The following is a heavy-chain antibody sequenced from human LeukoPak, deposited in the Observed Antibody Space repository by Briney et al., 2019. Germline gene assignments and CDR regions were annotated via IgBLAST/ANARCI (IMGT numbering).Heavy chain of an antibody. CDR1: GYTFTSFY. Sequence: ASVKVSCKASGYTFTSFYIHWVRQAPGQGLEWMGIINPSGGGTSYAQKFQGRVTMTRDTSTSTVYMELSSLRSEDTAVYYCARAPPYCSSTSCQIDYWGQGTLVTVSS. D-gene: IGHD2-2*01. J-gene: IGHJ4*02. V-gene: IGHV1-46*01. CDR3: ARAPPYCSSTSCQIDY. CDR2: INPSGGGT.